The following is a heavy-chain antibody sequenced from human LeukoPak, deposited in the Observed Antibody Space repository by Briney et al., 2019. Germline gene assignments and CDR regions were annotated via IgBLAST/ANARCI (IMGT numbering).Heavy chain of an antibody. Sequence: ASVKVSCKASGYTFTGYYMHWVRQAPGQGLEWMGWINPNSGGTNYAQKFQGRVTMTRDTSISTAYMELSRLRSDDTAVYYCARRWGGSGSYGYWGQGTLVTVSS. CDR1: GYTFTGYY. J-gene: IGHJ4*02. V-gene: IGHV1-2*02. CDR3: ARRWGGSGSYGY. CDR2: INPNSGGT. D-gene: IGHD3-10*01.